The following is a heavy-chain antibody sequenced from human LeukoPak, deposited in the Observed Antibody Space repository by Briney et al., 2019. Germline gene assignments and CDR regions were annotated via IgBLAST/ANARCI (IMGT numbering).Heavy chain of an antibody. CDR3: AKDLTWNTADY. D-gene: IGHD1/OR15-1a*01. V-gene: IGHV3-74*01. CDR2: IDTDGSTT. J-gene: IGHJ4*02. Sequence: GGSLRLSCVASGFTFSNSWMHWFRQVPGKGLVWASRIDTDGSTTGYADSVRGRFTISRDNAKNTLYLQMNGLRAEDTAIYYCAKDLTWNTADYWGQGTLVTVSS. CDR1: GFTFSNSW.